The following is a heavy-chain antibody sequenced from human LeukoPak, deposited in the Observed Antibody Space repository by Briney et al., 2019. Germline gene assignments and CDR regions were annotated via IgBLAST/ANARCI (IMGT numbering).Heavy chain of an antibody. Sequence: GGSLRLSCAASGFTFSGSAMHWVRQASGKGLEWVGRIRSKANSYTTAYASSVKGRFTIARDDSKKMSYLQMNTPKTEQLGVYYCTRRDYYDSSGYREWGQGTLVTVS. J-gene: IGHJ4*02. V-gene: IGHV3-73*01. CDR3: TRRDYYDSSGYRE. CDR1: GFTFSGSA. CDR2: IRSKANSYTT. D-gene: IGHD3-22*01.